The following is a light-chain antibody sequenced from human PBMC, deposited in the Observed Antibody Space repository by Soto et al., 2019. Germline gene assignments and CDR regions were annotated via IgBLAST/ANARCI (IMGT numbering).Light chain of an antibody. Sequence: EIVLTQSPGTLSLSPGERATLSCRASQSVRSNLAWYQQKPGQAPRLLIYDASTRATGIPDRFSGSGSGTDFTLTISRLEPEDFAVYYCQQYGSSPWTFGQGTKVDIK. CDR2: DAS. J-gene: IGKJ1*01. CDR3: QQYGSSPWT. V-gene: IGKV3-20*01. CDR1: QSVRSN.